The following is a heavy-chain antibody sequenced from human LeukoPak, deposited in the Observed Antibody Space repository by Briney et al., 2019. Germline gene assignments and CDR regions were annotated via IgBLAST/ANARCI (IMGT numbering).Heavy chain of an antibody. CDR2: IYSSGNT. CDR1: GASISSYS. Sequence: SETLSLTCTVSGASISSYSWSWIRQPAGKGLEWIGRIYSSGNTNYNPPLKSRVTMSVDTSKNQFSLKLSSVTAADTAVYYCARGPYGYLFDYYYMDVWGKGTTVTVSS. D-gene: IGHD5-18*01. CDR3: ARGPYGYLFDYYYMDV. V-gene: IGHV4-4*07. J-gene: IGHJ6*03.